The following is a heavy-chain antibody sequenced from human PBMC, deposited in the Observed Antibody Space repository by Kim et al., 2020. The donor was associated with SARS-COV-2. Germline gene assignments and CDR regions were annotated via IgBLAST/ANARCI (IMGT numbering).Heavy chain of an antibody. CDR2: ISAYNGNT. CDR3: ASTSNYYDSSGYYLPFDY. Sequence: ASVKVSCKASGYTFTSYGISWVRQAPGQGLEWMGWISAYNGNTNYAQKLQGRVTMTTDTSTSTAYMELRSLRSDDTAVYYCASTSNYYDSSGYYLPFDYWGQGTLVTVSS. V-gene: IGHV1-18*01. CDR1: GYTFTSYG. J-gene: IGHJ4*02. D-gene: IGHD3-22*01.